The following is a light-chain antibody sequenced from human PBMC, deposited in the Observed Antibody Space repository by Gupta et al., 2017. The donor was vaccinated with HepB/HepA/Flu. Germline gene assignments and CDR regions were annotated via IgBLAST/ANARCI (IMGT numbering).Light chain of an antibody. CDR1: QTISTY. CDR3: QQYDTYPGT. V-gene: IGKV1-5*03. J-gene: IGKJ1*01. CDR2: EAS. Sequence: DLQMPQSPFTLSASLGDRVTITCRASQTISTYLAWYQQKPGKAPKLLIYEASTLDSGVSSRFSGSGSGTEFTLTIRRLQPDDFATYSCQQYDTYPGTFGQGTKVEIK.